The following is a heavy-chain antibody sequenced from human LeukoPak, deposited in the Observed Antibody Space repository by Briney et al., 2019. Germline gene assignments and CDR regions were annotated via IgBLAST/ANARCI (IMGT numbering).Heavy chain of an antibody. CDR1: GFTFSDYY. CDR2: ISSSGSTI. J-gene: IGHJ3*02. D-gene: IGHD3-16*02. CDR3: ARADYDYVWGSYRYDAFDI. Sequence: MPGGSLRLSCAASGFTFSDYYMSWIRQAPGKGLEWVSYISSSGSTIYYADSVKGRFTISRDNAKNSLYLQMNSLRAEDTAVYYCARADYDYVWGSYRYDAFDIWGQGTMVTVSS. V-gene: IGHV3-11*01.